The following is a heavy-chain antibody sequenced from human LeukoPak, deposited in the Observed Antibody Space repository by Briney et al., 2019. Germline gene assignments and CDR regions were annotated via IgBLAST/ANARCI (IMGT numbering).Heavy chain of an antibody. D-gene: IGHD5-12*01. V-gene: IGHV4-59*01. CDR3: ARGYSGYDPTYFDY. Sequence: GSPRLSCAASGLTFSSYWMNWIRQPPGKGLEWIGYIYNSGTTKYNPSLKTRVTISVDTSKNQFSLKLSSVTAADTAVYYCARGYSGYDPTYFDYWGQGTLVTVSS. CDR2: IYNSGTT. CDR1: GLTFSSYW. J-gene: IGHJ4*02.